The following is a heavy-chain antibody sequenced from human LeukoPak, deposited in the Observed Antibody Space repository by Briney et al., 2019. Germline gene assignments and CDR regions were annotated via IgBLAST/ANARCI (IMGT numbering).Heavy chain of an antibody. CDR3: ARDLRGIRSWYESFI. CDR2: IYSGGST. D-gene: IGHD6-13*01. V-gene: IGHV3-66*01. CDR1: GFTVSSNY. Sequence: GGSLRLSCAASGFTVSSNYMSWVRQAPGKGLEWVSVIYSGGSTYYADSVKGRFTISRDNSKNTLYLQMNSLRAEDTAVYYCARDLRGIRSWYESFIWGQRTLVTVSS. J-gene: IGHJ4*02.